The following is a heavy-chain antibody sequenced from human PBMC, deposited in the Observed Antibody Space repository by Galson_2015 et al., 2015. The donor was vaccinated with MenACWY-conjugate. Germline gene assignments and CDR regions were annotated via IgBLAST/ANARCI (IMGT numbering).Heavy chain of an antibody. CDR3: ARVTYDSFWAGFPPYTSYYYMDV. CDR1: GFTFSSYG. D-gene: IGHD3/OR15-3a*01. CDR2: IWYDGSNK. J-gene: IGHJ6*03. V-gene: IGHV3-33*01. Sequence: SLRLSCAASGFTFSSYGMHWVRQAPGKGLEWVAVIWYDGSNKYYADSVKGRFTISRDNSKNTLYLQMNSLRAEDTAVYYCARVTYDSFWAGFPPYTSYYYMDVWGSGTTVTVSS.